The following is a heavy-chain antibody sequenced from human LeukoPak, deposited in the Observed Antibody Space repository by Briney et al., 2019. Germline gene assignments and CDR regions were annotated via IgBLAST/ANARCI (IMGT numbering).Heavy chain of an antibody. V-gene: IGHV3-23*01. D-gene: IGHD4-17*01. J-gene: IGHJ4*02. CDR1: GFTFSTYA. Sequence: GGSLRLSCAASGFTFSTYAMSWVRQAPGKGLEWVSTRGDTTYYADSVNGRFTISRDDSKNTLYLQMNSLRAEDTAVYYCVKASGTHYYGDFDYWGQGTLVTVSS. CDR2: RGDTT. CDR3: VKASGTHYYGDFDY.